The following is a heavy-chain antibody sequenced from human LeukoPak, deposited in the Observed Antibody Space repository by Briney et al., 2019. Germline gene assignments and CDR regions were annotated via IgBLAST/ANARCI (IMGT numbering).Heavy chain of an antibody. D-gene: IGHD3-3*01. J-gene: IGHJ4*02. Sequence: GSSVKVSCKASGGTFSSHAISWVRQAPGQGLEWMGRIIPILGIANYAQKFQGRVTITADKSTSTAYMELSSLRSEDTAVYYCARDYITIFGVVITHFDYWGQGTLVTVSS. CDR3: ARDYITIFGVVITHFDY. CDR1: GGTFSSHA. V-gene: IGHV1-69*04. CDR2: IIPILGIA.